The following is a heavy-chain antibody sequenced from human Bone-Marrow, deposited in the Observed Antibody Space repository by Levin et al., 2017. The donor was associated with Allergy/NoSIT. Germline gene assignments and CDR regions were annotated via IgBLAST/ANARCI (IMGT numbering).Heavy chain of an antibody. CDR1: GDSVSSNTAA. V-gene: IGHV6-1*01. D-gene: IGHD3-10*01. Sequence: SLRLSLTCAISGDSVSSNTAAWNWLRQSPSRGLEWLGRTYYGSKWTNNYAVSVKSRITINPDTSKNQFSLQLNSVTPEDSAVYYCAREEGNYYGYWGQGTLVTVSS. CDR3: AREEGNYYGY. J-gene: IGHJ4*02. CDR2: TYYGSKWTN.